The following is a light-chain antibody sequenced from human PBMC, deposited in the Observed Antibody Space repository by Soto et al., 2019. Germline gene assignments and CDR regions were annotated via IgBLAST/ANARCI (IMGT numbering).Light chain of an antibody. CDR1: LGISSY. CDR2: VTS. Sequence: DIQLTQSPSFLSASVGDKVTITCRASLGISSYLAWYQQKPGKAPKLLIYVTSTLQSGVPSRFSGSGSGTEFTLTISSLQPEDFATYYCQQLNSYPHTFGGGTKVEIK. V-gene: IGKV1-9*01. J-gene: IGKJ4*01. CDR3: QQLNSYPHT.